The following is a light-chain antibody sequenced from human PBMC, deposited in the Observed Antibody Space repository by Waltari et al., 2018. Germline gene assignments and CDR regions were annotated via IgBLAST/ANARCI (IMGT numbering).Light chain of an antibody. CDR3: QQYGSSPHT. CDR2: GAS. V-gene: IGKV3-20*01. Sequence: ELVFTQSPGTLSLSPGERATLSCRASQSVSSSYLAWYQQKPGQAPRLLIYGASRRATGIPDGFSGSGSGTDFTLTISRLEPEDFAVYYCQQYGSSPHTFGGGTKVEIK. J-gene: IGKJ4*01. CDR1: QSVSSSY.